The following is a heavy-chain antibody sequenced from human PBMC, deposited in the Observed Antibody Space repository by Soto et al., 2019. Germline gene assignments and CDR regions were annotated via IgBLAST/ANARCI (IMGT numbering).Heavy chain of an antibody. D-gene: IGHD6-13*01. CDR1: GASLSGYY. Sequence: SETLSLTCTVSGASLSGYYWSWIRQPPGKGLEWIGYIYYTGTTTYNPSLRSRVTISVDTSKNQITLKLSSVTSADTAVYYCARDSATGADNWFDPWAQGTLVTVSS. J-gene: IGHJ5*02. CDR2: IYYTGTT. CDR3: ARDSATGADNWFDP. V-gene: IGHV4-59*01.